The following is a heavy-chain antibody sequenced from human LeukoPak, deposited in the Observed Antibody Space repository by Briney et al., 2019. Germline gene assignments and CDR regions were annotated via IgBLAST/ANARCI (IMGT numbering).Heavy chain of an antibody. CDR1: GGSISSGDYY. CDR3: ASYCSSTSCHGFQH. V-gene: IGHV4-61*08. CDR2: IYYSGST. Sequence: SETLSLTCTVSGGSISSGDYYWSWIRQPPGKGLEWIGYIYYSGSTNYNPSLKSRVTISVDTSKNQFSLKLSSVTAADTAVYYCASYCSSTSCHGFQHWGQGTLVTVSS. D-gene: IGHD2-2*01. J-gene: IGHJ1*01.